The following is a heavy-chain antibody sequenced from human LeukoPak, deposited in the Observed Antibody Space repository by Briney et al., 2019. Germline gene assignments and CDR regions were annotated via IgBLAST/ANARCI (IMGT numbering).Heavy chain of an antibody. D-gene: IGHD2-15*01. V-gene: IGHV4-61*02. CDR2: IYTSGGT. CDR3: AREVGYCSGGSCPTGMDV. CDR1: GGSISSGSYY. Sequence: PSETLSLTCTLSGGSISSGSYYWSWIRQPAGKGLEWIGRIYTSGGTNYNPSLKSRVTISVDTSKNQFSLKLSSVTAADTAVYYCAREVGYCSGGSCPTGMDVWGQGTTVTVSS. J-gene: IGHJ6*02.